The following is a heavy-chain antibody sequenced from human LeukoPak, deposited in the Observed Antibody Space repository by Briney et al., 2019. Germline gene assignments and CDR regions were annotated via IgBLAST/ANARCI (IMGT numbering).Heavy chain of an antibody. CDR3: ARDPYCSSTSCQFDH. V-gene: IGHV3-53*01. J-gene: IGHJ4*02. D-gene: IGHD2-2*01. CDR2: IYSGGST. Sequence: GGSLRLSCAASGFTVSSNYMSWVRQAPGKGLEWVSVIYSGGSTYYADSVKGRFTISRDNSKNTLYLQMNSLRAEDTAVYYCARDPYCSSTSCQFDHWGQGTLVTVSS. CDR1: GFTVSSNY.